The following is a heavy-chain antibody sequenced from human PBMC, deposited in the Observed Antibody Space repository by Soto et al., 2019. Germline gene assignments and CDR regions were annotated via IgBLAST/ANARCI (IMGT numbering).Heavy chain of an antibody. V-gene: IGHV3-30*03. Sequence: QVLLVESGRGVVQPGRSLRLSCAASGFPFTTYGMHWVREGPGKGLEWVAVISYDGSNTYYADSVKGRFTISRDNSKNTLYLQMNSLRTEDTALYYCVGGQYYFDYRGQGHLVTASS. CDR2: ISYDGSNT. J-gene: IGHJ4*02. CDR1: GFPFTTYG. CDR3: VGGQYYFDY. D-gene: IGHD3-10*01.